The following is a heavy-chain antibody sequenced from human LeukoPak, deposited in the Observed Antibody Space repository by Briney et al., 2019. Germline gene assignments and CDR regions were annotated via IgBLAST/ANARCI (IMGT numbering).Heavy chain of an antibody. Sequence: RASVKVSCKASGYTFTSYGISWVRQAPGQGLEWMGWISAYNGNTNYAQKLQGRVTMTTDTSTSTAYMELRSLRSDDTAVYYCARGRWEPPRGPDAFDIWGQGTMVTASS. J-gene: IGHJ3*02. V-gene: IGHV1-18*01. D-gene: IGHD1-26*01. CDR1: GYTFTSYG. CDR3: ARGRWEPPRGPDAFDI. CDR2: ISAYNGNT.